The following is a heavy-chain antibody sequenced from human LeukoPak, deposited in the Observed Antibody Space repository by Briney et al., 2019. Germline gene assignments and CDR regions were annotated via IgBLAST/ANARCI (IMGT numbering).Heavy chain of an antibody. CDR3: ARVLSGRGSLYSYYYYMDV. J-gene: IGHJ6*03. V-gene: IGHV3-21*04. CDR1: GFTFNTYS. D-gene: IGHD3-10*01. CDR2: ISSSSSYI. Sequence: PGGSLRLSCAASGFTFNTYSMNWVRQGPGKGLEWVSSISSSSSYIYYADSVKGRFTISRDNSKNTLYLQMNSLSAEDTAVYYCARVLSGRGSLYSYYYYMDVWGKGTTVTISS.